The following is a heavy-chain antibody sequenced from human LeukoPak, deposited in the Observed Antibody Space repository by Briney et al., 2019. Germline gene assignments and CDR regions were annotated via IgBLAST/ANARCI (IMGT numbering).Heavy chain of an antibody. CDR1: GFTFSSYW. Sequence: GGSLRLSCAASGFTFSSYWMSWVRQAPGKGLEWVANIKQDGSEKYYVDSVKGRFTIFRDNAKNSLYLQMNSLRAEDTAVYYCARCGIAVAGPKYFQHWGQGTLVTVSS. J-gene: IGHJ1*01. CDR3: ARCGIAVAGPKYFQH. CDR2: IKQDGSEK. D-gene: IGHD6-19*01. V-gene: IGHV3-7*01.